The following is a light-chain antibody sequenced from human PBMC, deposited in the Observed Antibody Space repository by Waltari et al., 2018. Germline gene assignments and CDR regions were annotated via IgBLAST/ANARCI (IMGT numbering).Light chain of an antibody. Sequence: SYELTQSSSMSVYPGQPARITRSGHLLAKHFGNRYQQKAGQAPILVIFKENEMPSGIPERFSGSSSGTTVTLTTSGVQAEDEADDYCQSADSSGPSVVFGGGTKLT. J-gene: IGLJ2*01. CDR1: LLAKHF. CDR3: QSADSSGPSVV. CDR2: KEN. V-gene: IGLV3-25*03.